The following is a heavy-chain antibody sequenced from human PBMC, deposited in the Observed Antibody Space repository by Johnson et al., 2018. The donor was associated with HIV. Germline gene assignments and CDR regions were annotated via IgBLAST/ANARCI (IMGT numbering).Heavy chain of an antibody. CDR3: AKDSSGWYSGAFDI. Sequence: GGGLVQPGGSLKLSCAASGFTFSGSVMHWVRQASGKGLEWVAVILYDGSDKYYADSVKGRFTISRDNSKNTLYLQMNSLRAEDTAVYYCAKDSSGWYSGAFDIWGQGTMVTVSS. V-gene: IGHV3-30*04. CDR1: GFTFSGSV. CDR2: ILYDGSDK. J-gene: IGHJ3*02. D-gene: IGHD6-19*01.